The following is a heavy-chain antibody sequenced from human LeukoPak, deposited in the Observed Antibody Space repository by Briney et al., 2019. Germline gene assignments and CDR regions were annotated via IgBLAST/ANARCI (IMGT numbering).Heavy chain of an antibody. Sequence: ASVKVSCKASGYTFTSYDINWVRQASGQGREGMGWMNSNSGNTGYAQKFQGRVTITRNTSISTAYMELSSLRSEDTAVYYCARADIVVVPAARGGYYYYYMDVWGKGTTVTVSS. CDR2: MNSNSGNT. CDR3: ARADIVVVPAARGGYYYYYMDV. D-gene: IGHD2-2*01. J-gene: IGHJ6*03. CDR1: GYTFTSYD. V-gene: IGHV1-8*03.